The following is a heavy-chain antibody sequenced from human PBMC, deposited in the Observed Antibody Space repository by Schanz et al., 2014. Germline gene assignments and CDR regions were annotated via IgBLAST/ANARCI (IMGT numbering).Heavy chain of an antibody. V-gene: IGHV3-23*01. Sequence: EVQLLESGGGLVQPGGSLRLSCAASGFTFSSYAMTWVRQAPGMGLEWVSAISGRDGSTYYADSVRGRFTISSDSSKNTLYLQMNSLRPEDTAVYYCAKYRGYYRVSGSYRELEYWGQGTLVTVSS. CDR3: AKYRGYYRVSGSYRELEY. CDR1: GFTFSSYA. J-gene: IGHJ4*02. D-gene: IGHD3-10*01. CDR2: ISGRDGST.